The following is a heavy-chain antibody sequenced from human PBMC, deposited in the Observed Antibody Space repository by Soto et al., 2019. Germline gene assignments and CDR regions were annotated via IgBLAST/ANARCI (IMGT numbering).Heavy chain of an antibody. CDR2: ISYDGSNK. J-gene: IGHJ4*02. V-gene: IGHV3-30*18. CDR3: AKTLGSSSGWKNYYFDY. CDR1: GFTFSSYG. D-gene: IGHD6-19*01. Sequence: GGSLRLSCAASGFTFSSYGMHWVRQAPGKGLEWVAVISYDGSNKYYADSVKGRFTISRDNSKNTLYLQMNSLRAEDTAVYYCAKTLGSSSGWKNYYFDYWGQGTLVTVSS.